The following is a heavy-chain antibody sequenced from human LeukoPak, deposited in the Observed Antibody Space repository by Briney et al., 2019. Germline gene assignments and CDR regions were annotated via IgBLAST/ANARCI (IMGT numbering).Heavy chain of an antibody. D-gene: IGHD2-2*01. CDR2: ISAYNGNT. CDR1: GYTFTSYG. J-gene: IGHJ6*03. Sequence: ASVKVSCKASGYTFTSYGISWVRQAPGQGLEWMGWISAYNGNTNYAQKLQGRVTMTTDTSTSTAYMELRSLRSDGTAVYYCARAVIVVVPAAFMDVWGKGTTVTVSS. V-gene: IGHV1-18*01. CDR3: ARAVIVVVPAAFMDV.